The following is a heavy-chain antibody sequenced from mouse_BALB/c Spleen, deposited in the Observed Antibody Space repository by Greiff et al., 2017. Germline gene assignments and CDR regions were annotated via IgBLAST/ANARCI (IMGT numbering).Heavy chain of an antibody. CDR3: ARHRDYLYAMDY. Sequence: EVKLMESGGDLVKPGGSLKLSCAASGFTFSSYGMSWVRQTPDKRLEWVATISSGGSYTYYPDSVKGRFTISRDNAKNTLYLQMSSLKSEDTAMYYCARHRDYLYAMDYWGQGTSVTVSS. D-gene: IGHD5-5*01. J-gene: IGHJ4*01. CDR2: ISSGGSYT. V-gene: IGHV5-6*01. CDR1: GFTFSSYG.